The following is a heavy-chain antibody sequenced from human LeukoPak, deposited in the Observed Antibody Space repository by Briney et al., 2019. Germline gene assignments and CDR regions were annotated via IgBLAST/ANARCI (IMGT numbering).Heavy chain of an antibody. V-gene: IGHV3-23*01. CDR3: AGKYYGMDV. Sequence: GGSLRLSCAASGFTLTNYAMSWVRQAPGKGLEWVSGISGSGGGTYYADSVKGRFTISRDNSKNTLYLQMNSLRAEDTAVYYCAGKYYGMDVWGQGTTVTVSS. D-gene: IGHD2/OR15-2a*01. CDR1: GFTLTNYA. CDR2: ISGSGGGT. J-gene: IGHJ6*02.